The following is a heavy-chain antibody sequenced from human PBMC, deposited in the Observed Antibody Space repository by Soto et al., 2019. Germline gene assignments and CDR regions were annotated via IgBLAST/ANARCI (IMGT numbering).Heavy chain of an antibody. CDR3: ARIQTTVTTEYYYYYMDV. J-gene: IGHJ6*03. D-gene: IGHD4-4*01. CDR2: IDWDDDK. V-gene: IGHV2-70*11. Sequence: SGPTLVNPTKTLTLTCTFSGFSLSTSGMCVSWIRQPPGKALEWLARIDWDDDKYYSTSLKTRLTISRDTSTNQVVLTMTNMDSVYTATYYCARIQTTVTTEYYYYYMDVWGKGT. CDR1: GFSLSTSGMC.